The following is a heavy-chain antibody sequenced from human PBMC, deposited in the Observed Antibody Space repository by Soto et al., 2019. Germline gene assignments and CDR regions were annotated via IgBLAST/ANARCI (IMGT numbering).Heavy chain of an antibody. V-gene: IGHV3-7*05. CDR1: GFTFSSYW. Sequence: GGSLRLSCAASGFTFSSYWMSWVRQAPGKGLEWVANIKQDGSEKYYVDSVKGRFTISRDNAKNSLYLQMNSPRAEDTAVYYCARDRNEYSGYDCLDYWGQGTLVTVSS. CDR2: IKQDGSEK. J-gene: IGHJ4*02. D-gene: IGHD5-12*01. CDR3: ARDRNEYSGYDCLDY.